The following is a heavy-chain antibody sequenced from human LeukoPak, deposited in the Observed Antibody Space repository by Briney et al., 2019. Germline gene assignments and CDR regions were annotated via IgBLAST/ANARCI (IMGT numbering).Heavy chain of an antibody. CDR2: ISSSSSTI. CDR3: ASLYGRITMIYYYYMDV. V-gene: IGHV3-48*01. Sequence: GGSLRLSCAASGFTFSSYAMHWVRQAPGKGLEWVSYISSSSSTIYYADSVKGRFTISRDNAKNSLYLQMNSLRAEDTAVYYCASLYGRITMIYYYYMDVWGKGTTVTVSS. J-gene: IGHJ6*03. CDR1: GFTFSSYA. D-gene: IGHD3-22*01.